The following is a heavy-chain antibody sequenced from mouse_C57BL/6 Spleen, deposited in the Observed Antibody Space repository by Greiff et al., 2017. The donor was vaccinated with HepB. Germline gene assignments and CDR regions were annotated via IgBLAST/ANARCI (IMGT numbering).Heavy chain of an antibody. CDR1: GFNFKDYY. CDR2: IYPEDGDT. D-gene: IGHD2-5*01. J-gene: IGHJ3*01. CDR3: TVYYSNYVFAY. V-gene: IGHV14-1*01. Sequence: VQLQQSGAELVRPGASVKLSCTASGFNFKDYYMHWVKQRPEQGLEWIGRIYPEDGDTEYAPKFQGKATMTADTSSNTAYLQLSSLTSEDTAVYYCTVYYSNYVFAYWGQGTLVTVSA.